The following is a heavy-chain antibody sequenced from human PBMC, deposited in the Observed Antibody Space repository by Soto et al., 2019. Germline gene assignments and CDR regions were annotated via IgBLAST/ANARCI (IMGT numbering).Heavy chain of an antibody. Sequence: QVQLVESGGGLVKPGGSLRLSCAASGFTFSDYYMSWIRRAPGKGLEWVSFIDCSGSIIYYADSVKGRFTISRDNAKNSLYLKMNSLRAEDTAVYYCARDLGYYASSGYFDYWGQGTLVIVSS. CDR2: IDCSGSII. CDR3: ARDLGYYASSGYFDY. J-gene: IGHJ4*02. D-gene: IGHD3-22*01. V-gene: IGHV3-11*01. CDR1: GFTFSDYY.